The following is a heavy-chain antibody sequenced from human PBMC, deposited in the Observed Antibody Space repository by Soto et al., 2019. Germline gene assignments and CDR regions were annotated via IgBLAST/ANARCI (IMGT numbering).Heavy chain of an antibody. CDR2: IYYSGST. J-gene: IGHJ6*02. D-gene: IGHD2-21*02. Sequence: QVQLQESGPGLVKPSQTLSLTCTVSGGSISSGGYYWSWIRQHPGKGLEWIGYIYYSGSTYYNPSHKRRVTISVDPSKNQFSLKLSSVTAADTAVYYCARESVTYCGGDCPYYGMDVWGQGTTVTVSS. V-gene: IGHV4-31*03. CDR3: ARESVTYCGGDCPYYGMDV. CDR1: GGSISSGGYY.